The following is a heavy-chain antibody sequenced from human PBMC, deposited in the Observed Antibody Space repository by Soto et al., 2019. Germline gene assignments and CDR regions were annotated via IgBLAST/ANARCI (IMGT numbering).Heavy chain of an antibody. D-gene: IGHD6-13*01. Sequence: ASVKVSCKASGYTFTGYYMHWVRQAPGQGLEWMGWINPNSGGTNYAQKFQGWVTMTRDTSISTAYMELSRLRSDDTAVYYCARSISTPYSSSWYAPNYYDGMAVWGQGTTVTV. J-gene: IGHJ6*02. V-gene: IGHV1-2*04. CDR1: GYTFTGYY. CDR3: ARSISTPYSSSWYAPNYYDGMAV. CDR2: INPNSGGT.